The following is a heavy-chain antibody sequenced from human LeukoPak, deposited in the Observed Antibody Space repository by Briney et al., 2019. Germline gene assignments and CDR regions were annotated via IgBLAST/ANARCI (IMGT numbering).Heavy chain of an antibody. CDR1: GFTFSSYA. CDR3: AIQLWRQPLDY. J-gene: IGHJ4*02. D-gene: IGHD5-18*01. V-gene: IGHV3-23*01. Sequence: PGGSLRLSCAASGFTFSSYALSWVRQAPGKGLEWVSSISGSGGTTYYADSVKDRFTISRDNSKNTLYLQMNSLRVEDTAVYYCAIQLWRQPLDYWGQGTLVTVSS. CDR2: ISGSGGTT.